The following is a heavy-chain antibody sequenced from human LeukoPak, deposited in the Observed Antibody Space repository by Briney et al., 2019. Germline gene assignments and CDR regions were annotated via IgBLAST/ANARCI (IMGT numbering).Heavy chain of an antibody. V-gene: IGHV3-74*01. D-gene: IGHD5-18*01. J-gene: IGHJ4*02. CDR1: GFTFSIYW. CDR3: ARVGYSYGSYYFDY. Sequence: GGSLRLSCAASGFTFSIYWMHWVRQAPGKGLVWVSRINSDASSTTYADSVKGRFTISRDTARNTLYLQMSSLRAEDTAVCYCARVGYSYGSYYFDYWGQGTLVTVSS. CDR2: INSDASST.